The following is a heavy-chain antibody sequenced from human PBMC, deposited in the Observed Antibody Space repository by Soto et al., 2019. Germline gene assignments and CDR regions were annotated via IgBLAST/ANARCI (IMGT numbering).Heavy chain of an antibody. CDR3: ARAPGGDYSFDY. CDR1: GGSISSYY. Sequence: SETLSLTCTVSGGSISSYYWSWIRQPPGKGLEWIGYIYYSGSTNYNPSLKSRVTISVDTSKNQFFLKLSSVTAADTAVYYCARAPGGDYSFDYWGQGTLVTVSS. V-gene: IGHV4-59*01. J-gene: IGHJ4*02. D-gene: IGHD4-17*01. CDR2: IYYSGST.